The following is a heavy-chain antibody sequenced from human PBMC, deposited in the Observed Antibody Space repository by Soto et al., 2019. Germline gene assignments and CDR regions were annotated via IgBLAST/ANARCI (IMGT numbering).Heavy chain of an antibody. J-gene: IGHJ5*02. CDR2: ISYSGNT. CDR3: ARGWEYYDSSGYYSLNWFDP. V-gene: IGHV4-30-4*01. CDR1: GGSIRRGDYY. D-gene: IGHD3-22*01. Sequence: QVQLQESGPGLVKPSQTLSLTCTVSGGSIRRGDYYWNWIRQPPGKGLEWIGYISYSGNTYYNPSLKSRVTISGDTSKNQFSLKLSSVTAADTAVYYCARGWEYYDSSGYYSLNWFDPWGQGTLVTVSS.